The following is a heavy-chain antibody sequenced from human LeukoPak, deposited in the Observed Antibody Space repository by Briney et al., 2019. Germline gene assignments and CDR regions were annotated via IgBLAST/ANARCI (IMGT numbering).Heavy chain of an antibody. J-gene: IGHJ4*02. CDR1: GYTFTGYY. CDR3: ARDRPVDY. V-gene: IGHV1-2*02. CDR2: IHPNSGGT. Sequence: ASVKVSCKASGYTFTGYYLHWLRQAPGQGLEWMGWIHPNSGGTNYAQKFQGRVTMTRDTSISTAYMELSRLSSDDTAVYYCARDRPVDYWGQGTLVTVS.